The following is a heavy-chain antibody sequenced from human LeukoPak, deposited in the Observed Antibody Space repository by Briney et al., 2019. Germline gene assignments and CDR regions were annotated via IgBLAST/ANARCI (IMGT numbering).Heavy chain of an antibody. CDR2: IYYSGST. CDR1: GGSISSYY. V-gene: IGHV4-59*01. J-gene: IGHJ3*02. Sequence: SETLSLTRTVSGGSISSYYWSWIRQPPGKGLEWIGYIYYSGSTNYNPSLKSRVTISVDTSKNQFSLKLSSVTAADTAVYYCASATAPDAFDIWGQGTMVTVSS. CDR3: ASATAPDAFDI.